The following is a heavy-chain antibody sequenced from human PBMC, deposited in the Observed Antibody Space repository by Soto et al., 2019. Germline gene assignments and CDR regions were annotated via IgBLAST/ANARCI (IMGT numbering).Heavy chain of an antibody. CDR1: GYTFMNYG. CDR3: ARGPDPTYSDH. Sequence: QVQLEQSGAEVKRPGASVKVSCKSSGYTFMNYGINWVRQAPGQGLEWMGWINSYNGDTNQVEKFHGRVVMVTDISTSTAYMEIRSLTSDDTAVYYCARGPDPTYSDHWGQGTLVIVSS. J-gene: IGHJ4*02. CDR2: INSYNGDT. V-gene: IGHV1-18*01.